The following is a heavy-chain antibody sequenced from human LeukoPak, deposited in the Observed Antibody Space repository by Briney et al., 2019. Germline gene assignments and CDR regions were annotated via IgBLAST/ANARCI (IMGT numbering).Heavy chain of an antibody. V-gene: IGHV1-18*01. CDR1: GYTFTSYG. CDR3: ARDLYYYDSSGYYPPDY. Sequence: ASVKVSCKASGYTFTSYGISWVRQAPGQGLEWMGWISAYNGNTNYAQKLQGRVTMTTDTSTSTAYMELRSLRSDDTAVYYCARDLYYYDSSGYYPPDYWGQGTLVTVSS. J-gene: IGHJ4*02. CDR2: ISAYNGNT. D-gene: IGHD3-22*01.